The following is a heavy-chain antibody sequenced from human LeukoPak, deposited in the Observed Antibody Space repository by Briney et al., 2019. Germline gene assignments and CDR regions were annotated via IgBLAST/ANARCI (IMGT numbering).Heavy chain of an antibody. CDR1: GGSISSGSYY. CDR2: IYYSGST. J-gene: IGHJ6*04. CDR3: ARSPMVGYYYGMDV. V-gene: IGHV4-61*01. Sequence: SETLSLTCTVSGGSISSGSYYWSWIRQPPGKGLEWIGHIYYSGSTNHNPSLKSRVTISVDTSKKQFSLKLSSVTAADTAVYYCARSPMVGYYYGMDVWGKGTTVTVSS. D-gene: IGHD3-10*02.